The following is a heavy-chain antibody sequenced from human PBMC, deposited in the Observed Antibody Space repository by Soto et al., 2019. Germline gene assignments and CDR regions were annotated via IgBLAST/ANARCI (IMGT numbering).Heavy chain of an antibody. CDR1: RFAFSSYA. J-gene: IGHJ6*02. D-gene: IGHD3-10*01. Sequence: QVQLVESAGGVVQPGSSLSLSGAASRFAFSSYAMHWVRQAPGKVLKWVAVISYDGSNKYYADYVNGRFTISRDNSKNTLYLQINSLRAEDTSVYYYARDSRGRLTDYYYYYGMDGWGQGTKVTVSS. CDR2: ISYDGSNK. V-gene: IGHV3-30-3*01. CDR3: ARDSRGRLTDYYYYYGMDG.